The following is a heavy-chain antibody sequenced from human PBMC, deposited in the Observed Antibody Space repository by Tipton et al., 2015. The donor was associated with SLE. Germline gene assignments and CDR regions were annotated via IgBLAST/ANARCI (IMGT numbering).Heavy chain of an antibody. CDR1: GGSISSYC. CDR2: IYYSGST. J-gene: IGHJ5*02. V-gene: IGHV4-59*08. Sequence: LRLSCTVSGGSISSYCWSWIRQPPGKGLEWIGYIYYSGSTNYNPSLKSRVTISVDTSKDQFSLKLSSVTAADTAVYYCARQSYPGLVVYAHNWFDPWGQGTLVTVSS. D-gene: IGHD2-8*02. CDR3: ARQSYPGLVVYAHNWFDP.